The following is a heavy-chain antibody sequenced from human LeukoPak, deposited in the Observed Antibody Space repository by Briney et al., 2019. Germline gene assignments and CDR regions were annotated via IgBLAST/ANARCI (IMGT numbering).Heavy chain of an antibody. Sequence: SETLSLTCAVSGTSISSTPYYWGWIRQPPGKGLEWIATIYYSVSSESTSYNPSLKSRVTMSVDTSKNQLSLKLISVTAADTAVYYCARHTRVGFGDRWGQGTLVTVSS. V-gene: IGHV4-39*01. CDR3: ARHTRVGFGDR. D-gene: IGHD3-10*01. CDR1: GTSISSTPYY. J-gene: IGHJ5*02. CDR2: IYYSVSSEST.